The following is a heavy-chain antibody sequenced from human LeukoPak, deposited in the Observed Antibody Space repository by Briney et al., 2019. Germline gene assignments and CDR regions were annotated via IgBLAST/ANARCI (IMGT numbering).Heavy chain of an antibody. CDR1: GGSFSGYY. V-gene: IGHV4-34*01. J-gene: IGHJ4*03. CDR2: INHSGST. Sequence: PSETLSLTCAVYGGSFSGYYWSWIRQPPGKGLEWIGEINHSGSTNYNPSLKSRVTISVDTSKNQFSLKLSSVTAADTAVYYCARKYTNYGPPDFDYGARGPLVTVP. D-gene: IGHD3-10*01. CDR3: ARKYTNYGPPDFDY.